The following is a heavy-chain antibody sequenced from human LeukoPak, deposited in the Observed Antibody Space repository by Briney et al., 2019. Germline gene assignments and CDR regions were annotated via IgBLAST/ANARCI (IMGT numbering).Heavy chain of an antibody. CDR3: ARAQGYYDFWSGYYARLDFVDY. V-gene: IGHV4-30-4*01. Sequence: NPSQTLSLPCTVSGGSISSGDSYWSWIRQPPGWGLGWIGYIYYSGSTYYNPSLKSRVTISVDTSKNQFSLKLSSVTAADTAVYYCARAQGYYDFWSGYYARLDFVDYWGQGTLVTVSS. D-gene: IGHD3-3*01. CDR1: GGSISSGDSY. CDR2: IYYSGST. J-gene: IGHJ4*02.